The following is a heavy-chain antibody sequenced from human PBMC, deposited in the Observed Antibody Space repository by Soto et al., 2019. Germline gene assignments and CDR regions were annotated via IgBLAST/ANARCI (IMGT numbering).Heavy chain of an antibody. Sequence: GSLRLSCGALGFTFSSYSMNCVRKDPGKGLEWVSYISSSSSTIYYADSVKGRFTISRDNAKNSLYLQMNSLRDEDTAVYYCARGLYYYDSSGYWDYWGQGPLVTVS. V-gene: IGHV3-48*02. CDR3: ARGLYYYDSSGYWDY. D-gene: IGHD3-22*01. CDR1: GFTFSSYS. J-gene: IGHJ4*02. CDR2: ISSSSSTI.